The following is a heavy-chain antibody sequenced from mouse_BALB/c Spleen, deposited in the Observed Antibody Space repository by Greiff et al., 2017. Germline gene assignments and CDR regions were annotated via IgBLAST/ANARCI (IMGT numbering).Heavy chain of an antibody. CDR1: GFSLTSYG. J-gene: IGHJ3*01. Sequence: QVQLKESGPGLVAPSQSLSITCTVSGFSLTSYGVHWVRQPPGKGLEWLGVIWAGGSTNYNSALMSRLSISKDNSKSQVFLKMNSLQTDDTAMYYCARDEDYYGSRRGFAYWGQGTLVTVSA. CDR3: ARDEDYYGSRRGFAY. D-gene: IGHD1-1*01. V-gene: IGHV2-9*02. CDR2: IWAGGST.